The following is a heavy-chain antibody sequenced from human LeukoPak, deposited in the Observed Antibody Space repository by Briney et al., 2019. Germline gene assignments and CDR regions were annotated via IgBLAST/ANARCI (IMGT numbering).Heavy chain of an antibody. CDR2: ISSSSSYI. V-gene: IGHV3-21*01. CDR3: ARQLNDAFDI. J-gene: IGHJ3*02. D-gene: IGHD3-10*01. CDR1: GFTFSSYS. Sequence: PGESQRLSCAASGFTFSSYSMNWVRQAPGKGLEWVSSISSSSSYIYYADSVKGRFTISRDSSKNTLYLQMNSLRAEDTAVYYCARQLNDAFDIWGRGTMVTVSS.